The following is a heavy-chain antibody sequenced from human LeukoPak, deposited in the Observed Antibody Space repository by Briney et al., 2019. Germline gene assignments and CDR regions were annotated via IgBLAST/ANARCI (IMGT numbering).Heavy chain of an antibody. Sequence: PGGSLRLSCAASGFAFNYAWVSWVRQAPGKGLEWIGEINHSGSTNYNPSLKSRVTISVDTSKNQFSLKLSSVTAADTAVYYCAGGQTDSIGYNWFDPWGQGTLVTVSS. CDR3: AGGQTDSIGYNWFDP. J-gene: IGHJ5*02. D-gene: IGHD2/OR15-2a*01. CDR1: GFAFNYAW. CDR2: INHSGST. V-gene: IGHV4-34*01.